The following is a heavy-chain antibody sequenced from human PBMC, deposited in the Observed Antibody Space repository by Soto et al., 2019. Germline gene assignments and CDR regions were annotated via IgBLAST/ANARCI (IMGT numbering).Heavy chain of an antibody. CDR3: VQSRCGGDCLQSYSSHSYYGLDV. CDR2: IYWDDDK. Sequence: SGPTLLNPTQTLTLTCTFSGLSLTTTGVGVGWIRQPPGKALEWLALIYWDDDKRYSPSLKSRLTITKDTSKNQVVLTMTNMDPVDTATYYCVQSRCGGDCLQSYSSHSYYGLDVWGQGTTVTVSS. D-gene: IGHD2-21*02. J-gene: IGHJ6*02. V-gene: IGHV2-5*02. CDR1: GLSLTTTGVG.